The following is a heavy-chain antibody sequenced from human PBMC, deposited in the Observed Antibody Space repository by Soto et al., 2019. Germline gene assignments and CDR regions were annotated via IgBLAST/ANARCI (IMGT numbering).Heavy chain of an antibody. D-gene: IGHD3-9*01. CDR2: IYSGGST. J-gene: IGHJ4*02. CDR1: GFTVSSNY. CDR3: ARLVLRYFDWLPYFDY. V-gene: IGHV3-66*04. Sequence: PGGSLRLSCAASGFTVSSNYMSWVRQAPGKGLEWVSVIYSGGSTYYADSVKGRFTISRDNSKNTLYLQMNSLRAEDTAVYYCARLVLRYFDWLPYFDYWGQGTLVTVSS.